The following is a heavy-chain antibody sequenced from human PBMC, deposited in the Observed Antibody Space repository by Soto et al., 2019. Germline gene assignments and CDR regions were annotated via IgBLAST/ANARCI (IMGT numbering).Heavy chain of an antibody. Sequence: QVVLLQSGAEVKEPGSSVRVSCKVSGSTFNNFAFSWVRQAPGHGPEWMGGIVVISNTADYSQRFQDRVTITADTSTNTLYMELGSLTFEDTAVYFCASGASRWYPYFFDSWAQGTLVTVSS. CDR1: GSTFNNFA. D-gene: IGHD6-13*01. J-gene: IGHJ4*02. CDR2: IVVISNTA. CDR3: ASGASRWYPYFFDS. V-gene: IGHV1-69*06.